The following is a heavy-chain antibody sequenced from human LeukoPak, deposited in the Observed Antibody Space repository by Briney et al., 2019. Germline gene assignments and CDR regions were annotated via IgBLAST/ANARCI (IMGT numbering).Heavy chain of an antibody. D-gene: IGHD5-12*01. CDR3: AKEYYSGYDYQYFQH. CDR1: GFTFSSYG. V-gene: IGHV3-30*18. Sequence: PGGSLRLSCAASGFTFSSYGMHWVRQAPGRGLEWAAVISYDGSNKYYADSVKGRFTISRDNSKNTLYLQMNSLRAEDTAVYYCAKEYYSGYDYQYFQHWGQGTLVTVSS. J-gene: IGHJ1*01. CDR2: ISYDGSNK.